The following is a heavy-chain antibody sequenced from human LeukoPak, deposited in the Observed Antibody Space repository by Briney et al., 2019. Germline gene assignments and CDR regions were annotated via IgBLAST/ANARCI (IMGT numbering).Heavy chain of an antibody. CDR3: AKDIRAAGTAYYYYGMDV. J-gene: IGHJ6*02. CDR1: GFTFSSYV. Sequence: PGGSLRLSCAASGFTFSSYVMTWVRQAPGKGLEWVSAISGGGGSTYYADSVKGRFTTSRDNSKNTLYLQMNSLRAEDTAVYYCAKDIRAAGTAYYYYGMDVWGQGTTVTVSS. V-gene: IGHV3-23*01. D-gene: IGHD6-13*01. CDR2: ISGGGGST.